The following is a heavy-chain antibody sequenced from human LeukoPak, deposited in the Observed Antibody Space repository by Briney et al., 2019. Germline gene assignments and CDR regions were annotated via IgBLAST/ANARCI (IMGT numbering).Heavy chain of an antibody. D-gene: IGHD3-10*01. J-gene: IGHJ6*02. Sequence: SQNLSRNGAISGVSVSSNSAAWHWIRQSPSRGLELLGRAYYRSKWYKDYAVSVKSPITNNPDTSKNLFSLQLNSVTPEDTAVYYCARDASTMVRGVISYYYGIDVWGQGTTVTVSS. V-gene: IGHV6-1*01. CDR2: AYYRSKWYK. CDR1: GVSVSSNSAA. CDR3: ARDASTMVRGVISYYYGIDV.